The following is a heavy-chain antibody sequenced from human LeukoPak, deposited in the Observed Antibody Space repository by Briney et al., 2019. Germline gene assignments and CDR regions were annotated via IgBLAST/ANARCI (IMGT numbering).Heavy chain of an antibody. CDR2: IYSGGST. J-gene: IGHJ4*02. V-gene: IGHV3-53*01. Sequence: GGSLRLSCAASGFTVSSNYMSWVRHTPGKGLEWVSVIYSGGSTYYADSVKGRFTISRDNSDNTLYLQMSNLRVEDTAVYYCAKYSNAIDNWGQGTLVTVSS. CDR1: GFTVSSNY. CDR3: AKYSNAIDN. D-gene: IGHD5-18*01.